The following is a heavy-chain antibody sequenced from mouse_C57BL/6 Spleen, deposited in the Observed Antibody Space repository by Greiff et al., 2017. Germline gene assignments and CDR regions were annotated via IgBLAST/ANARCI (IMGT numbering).Heavy chain of an antibody. Sequence: DVKLVESEGGLVQPGSSMKLSCTASGFTFSDYYMAWVRQVPEKGLEWVANINYDGSSTYYLDSLKSRFIISRDNAKNILYLQMSSLKSEDTATYYCARDRGGYYGSSYFDYWGQGTTLTVSS. CDR3: ARDRGGYYGSSYFDY. J-gene: IGHJ2*01. D-gene: IGHD1-1*01. CDR1: GFTFSDYY. CDR2: INYDGSST. V-gene: IGHV5-16*01.